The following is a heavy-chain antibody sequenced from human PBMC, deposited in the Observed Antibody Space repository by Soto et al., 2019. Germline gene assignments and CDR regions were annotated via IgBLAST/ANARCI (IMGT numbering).Heavy chain of an antibody. V-gene: IGHV3-33*01. Sequence: QVQLVESGGGVVQPGRSLRLSCAASGFTFSSYGMHWVRQAPGKGLEWVAVIWYDGSNKYYADSVKGRFTISRDNSKNTLYLQMNSLRAEDTAVYYCARAGGATAPDDYWGQGTLVTVSS. CDR2: IWYDGSNK. CDR1: GFTFSSYG. D-gene: IGHD1-26*01. J-gene: IGHJ4*02. CDR3: ARAGGATAPDDY.